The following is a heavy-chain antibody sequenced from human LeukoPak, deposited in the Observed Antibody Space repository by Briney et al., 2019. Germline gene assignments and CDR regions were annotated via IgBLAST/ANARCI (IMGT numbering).Heavy chain of an antibody. V-gene: IGHV1-2*02. D-gene: IGHD3-10*01. Sequence: ASVTVSCKASGHTFTGYYMHWVRQAPGQGLEWMGWINPNSGGTNYAQKFQGRVTMTRDTSISTAYMELSRLRSDDTAVYYCARDLGMVRGVGWFDPWGQGTLVTVSS. J-gene: IGHJ5*02. CDR2: INPNSGGT. CDR3: ARDLGMVRGVGWFDP. CDR1: GHTFTGYY.